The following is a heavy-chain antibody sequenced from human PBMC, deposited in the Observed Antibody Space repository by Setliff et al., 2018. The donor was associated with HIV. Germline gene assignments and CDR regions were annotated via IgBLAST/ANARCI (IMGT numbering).Heavy chain of an antibody. V-gene: IGHV4-28*05. CDR1: GYSISTNEW. J-gene: IGHJ3*02. CDR3: ARTVPHSAAQDAFDI. CDR2: ISNSGKI. D-gene: IGHD4-4*01. Sequence: SETLSLTCAVSGYSISTNEWWGWIRQPPGKGLAWIGYISNSGKIYYDPSLNSRVTLSADTSKNQLSLKLTSVTAEDTGVYYCARTVPHSAAQDAFDIWG.